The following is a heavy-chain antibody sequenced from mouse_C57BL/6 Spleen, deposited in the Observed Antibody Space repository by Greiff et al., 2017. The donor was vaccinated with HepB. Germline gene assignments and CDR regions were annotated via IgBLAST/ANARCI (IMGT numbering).Heavy chain of an antibody. CDR1: GFTFSDYG. V-gene: IGHV5-15*04. CDR3: ARHRTGFAY. CDR2: ISNLAYSI. Sequence: EVKVEESGGGLVQPGGSLKLSCAASGFTFSDYGMAWVRQAPRKGPEWVAFISNLAYSIYYADTVTGRFTISRENAKNTLYLEMSSLRSEDTAMYYCARHRTGFAYWGQGTLVTVSA. J-gene: IGHJ3*01.